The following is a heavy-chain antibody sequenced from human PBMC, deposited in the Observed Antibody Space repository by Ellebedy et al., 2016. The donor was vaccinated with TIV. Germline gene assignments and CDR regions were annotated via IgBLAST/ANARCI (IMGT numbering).Heavy chain of an antibody. D-gene: IGHD2-2*01. CDR3: ARRGYALGHRNYYYYMDV. CDR2: IYHSGST. Sequence: SETLSLTCAVYGGSFSGYYWSWIRQPPGKGLEWIGSIYHSGSTYYNPSLKSRVTISVDTSKNQFSLKLSSVTAADTAVYYCARRGYALGHRNYYYYMDVWGKGTTVTVSS. V-gene: IGHV4-34*01. J-gene: IGHJ6*03. CDR1: GGSFSGYY.